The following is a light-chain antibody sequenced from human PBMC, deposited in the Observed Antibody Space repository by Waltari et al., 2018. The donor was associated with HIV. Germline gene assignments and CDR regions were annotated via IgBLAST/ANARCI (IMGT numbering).Light chain of an antibody. CDR1: SGSVSASYC. CDR2: STN. V-gene: IGLV8-61*01. CDR3: SLYMGGGIWV. J-gene: IGLJ3*02. Sequence: QTVVTQEPSFSVSPGGTVQLTCGLSSGSVSASYCPSWYQQTPGQAPRTLIYSTNTRSSGVPDRFSGSILGNKAALTIPGAQADDESVYYCSLYMGGGIWVFGGGTKLTVL.